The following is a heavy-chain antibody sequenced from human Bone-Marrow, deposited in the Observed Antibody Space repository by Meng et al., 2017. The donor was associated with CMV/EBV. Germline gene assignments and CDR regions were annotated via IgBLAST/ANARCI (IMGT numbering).Heavy chain of an antibody. Sequence: GGSPRLSCAASGFTFSSYSMNWVRQAPGKGLEWVANIKQDGSEKYYVDSVKGRFTISRDNAKNSLYLQMNSLRAEDTAMYYCARTYDFWSGTDYWGQGTLVTVSS. V-gene: IGHV3-7*01. CDR2: IKQDGSEK. CDR3: ARTYDFWSGTDY. D-gene: IGHD3-3*01. CDR1: GFTFSSYS. J-gene: IGHJ4*02.